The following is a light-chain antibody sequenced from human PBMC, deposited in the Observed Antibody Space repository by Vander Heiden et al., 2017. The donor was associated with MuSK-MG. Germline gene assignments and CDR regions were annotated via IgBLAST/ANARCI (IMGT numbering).Light chain of an antibody. CDR1: QSISDN. Sequence: EIVMTQPPATLSLSPGEGATLSCRARQSISDNLAWNQQMPGQAPRLLVYGASTRATGVPARFTGSGSGTEFTLTITILQSEDFAVYFCQQYNNGFPITFGQGTRLQI. CDR3: QQYNNGFPIT. V-gene: IGKV3D-15*01. J-gene: IGKJ5*01. CDR2: GAS.